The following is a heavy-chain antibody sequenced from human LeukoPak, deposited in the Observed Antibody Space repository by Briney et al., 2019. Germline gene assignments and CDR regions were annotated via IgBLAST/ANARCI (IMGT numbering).Heavy chain of an antibody. D-gene: IGHD5-12*01. Sequence: ASVTVSFKSSVYTFTDSYINWVRQAPGQGLEWMGWINPKSGGTLYAEKFRGRVTMTRDTSISTAYMELSRLRSDDTAVYYCARDWDSGYDLSGYWGQGTLVTVSS. J-gene: IGHJ4*02. V-gene: IGHV1-2*02. CDR1: VYTFTDSY. CDR3: ARDWDSGYDLSGY. CDR2: INPKSGGT.